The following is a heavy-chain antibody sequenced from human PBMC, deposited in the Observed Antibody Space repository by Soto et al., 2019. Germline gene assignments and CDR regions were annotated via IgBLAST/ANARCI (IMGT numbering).Heavy chain of an antibody. CDR2: ITYDGSNQ. J-gene: IGHJ3*02. V-gene: IGHV3-30-3*01. D-gene: IGHD1-26*01. CDR3: ARLFGGYSGSHADEFDI. CDR1: GFSFSRFA. Sequence: QVQLVESGGDVVQPGRSLRLSCAGSGFSFSRFAIHWVRQAPGKGLEWVAVITYDGSNQYYADSVKGRFTVSRDNSRSTVYLQMNNLRSEDTAIYFCARLFGGYSGSHADEFDIWGQGTMVPFSS.